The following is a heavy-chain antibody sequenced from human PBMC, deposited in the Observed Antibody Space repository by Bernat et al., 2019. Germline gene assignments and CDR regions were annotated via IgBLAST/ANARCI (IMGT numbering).Heavy chain of an antibody. CDR3: ARDYISSVTTSDYYYGMDV. D-gene: IGHD4-17*01. CDR2: INPNSGGT. J-gene: IGHJ6*02. Sequence: QVQLVQSGAEVKKPRASVKVSCKASGYTFTGYYMHWVRQAPGQGLEWMGWINPNSGGTNYAQKFQGWVTMTRDTSISTAYMELSRLRSDDTAVYYCARDYISSVTTSDYYYGMDVWGQGTTVTVSS. V-gene: IGHV1-2*04. CDR1: GYTFTGYY.